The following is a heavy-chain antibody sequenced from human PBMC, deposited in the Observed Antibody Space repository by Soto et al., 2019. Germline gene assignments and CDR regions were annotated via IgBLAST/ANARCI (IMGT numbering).Heavy chain of an antibody. CDR3: AREELSPSMILVATHFVY. CDR2: ISAYNGNT. CDR1: GYTFTSYG. J-gene: IGHJ4*02. Sequence: QVQLVQSGAEVKKPGASVKVSCKASGYTFTSYGISWVRQAPGQGLEWMGWISAYNGNTKYAQKLQGRVTMTTDTSKSTADMELRSLRSDDTAVYYCAREELSPSMILVATHFVYRGQGTLVTLSS. V-gene: IGHV1-18*01. D-gene: IGHD3-22*01.